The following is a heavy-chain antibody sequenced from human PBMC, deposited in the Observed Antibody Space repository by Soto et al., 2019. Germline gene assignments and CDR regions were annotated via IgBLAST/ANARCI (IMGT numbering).Heavy chain of an antibody. V-gene: IGHV3-48*01. CDR2: ISSSSSTI. J-gene: IGHJ5*02. D-gene: IGHD6-13*01. CDR3: AREGVAAADSNWFDP. CDR1: GFTFSNYI. Sequence: GGSLRLSCVASGFTFSNYIMNWVRQAPGKGLEWVSYISSSSSTIYYADSVKGRFTISRDNAKNSLYLQMNSLRAEDTAVYYCAREGVAAADSNWFDPWGQGTLVTVSS.